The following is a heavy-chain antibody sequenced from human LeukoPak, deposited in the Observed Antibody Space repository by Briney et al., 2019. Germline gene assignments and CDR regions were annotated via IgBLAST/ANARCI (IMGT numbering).Heavy chain of an antibody. V-gene: IGHV3-21*01. D-gene: IGHD3-10*01. CDR3: ARVDMVRGVVVDAFDT. J-gene: IGHJ3*02. Sequence: GGSLRLSCAASGFTFSSYSMNWVRQAPGKGLEWVSSISSSSSYIYYADSVKGRFTVPRDNAKNSLYLQMNSLRAEDTAVYYCARVDMVRGVVVDAFDTWGQGTMVTVSS. CDR2: ISSSSSYI. CDR1: GFTFSSYS.